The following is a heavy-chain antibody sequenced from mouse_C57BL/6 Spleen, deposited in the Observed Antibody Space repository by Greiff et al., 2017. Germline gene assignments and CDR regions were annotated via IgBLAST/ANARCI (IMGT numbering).Heavy chain of an antibody. Sequence: VKLKESGPELVKPGASVKISCKASGYAFSSSWMNWVKQRPGKGLEWIGRIYPGDGDTNYNGKFKGKATLTADKSSSTAYMQLSSLTSEDSAVYFCARLGMVKDFDYWGQGTTLTVSS. J-gene: IGHJ2*01. V-gene: IGHV1-82*01. CDR1: GYAFSSSW. D-gene: IGHD2-3*01. CDR3: ARLGMVKDFDY. CDR2: IYPGDGDT.